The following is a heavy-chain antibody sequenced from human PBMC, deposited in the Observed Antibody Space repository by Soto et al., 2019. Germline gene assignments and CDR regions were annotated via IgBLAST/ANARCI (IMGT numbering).Heavy chain of an antibody. CDR2: ISSSTGYI. J-gene: IGHJ4*02. D-gene: IGHD5-18*01. CDR1: GFTFSSYS. Sequence: GGSLRLSCAASGFTFSSYSMNWVRQAPGKGLEWVSSISSSTGYIYYADSVKGRFTISRDNAKNSLYLQMNSLRAEDTAVYYCDKIGGHSYIFDYWGQGTLLTVSS. V-gene: IGHV3-21*01. CDR3: DKIGGHSYIFDY.